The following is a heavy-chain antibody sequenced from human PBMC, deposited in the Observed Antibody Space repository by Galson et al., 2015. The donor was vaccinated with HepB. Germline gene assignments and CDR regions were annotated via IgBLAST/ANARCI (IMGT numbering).Heavy chain of an antibody. D-gene: IGHD2-8*01. Sequence: SLRLSCAASGFTFSSYAMHWVRQAPGKGLEWVAVISYDGSNKYYADSVKGRFTISRDNSKNTLYLQMNSLRAEDTAVYYCARPYCTNGVCPPLSRYYYYYYGMDVWGQGTTVTVSS. V-gene: IGHV3-30-3*01. CDR1: GFTFSSYA. CDR3: ARPYCTNGVCPPLSRYYYYYYGMDV. CDR2: ISYDGSNK. J-gene: IGHJ6*02.